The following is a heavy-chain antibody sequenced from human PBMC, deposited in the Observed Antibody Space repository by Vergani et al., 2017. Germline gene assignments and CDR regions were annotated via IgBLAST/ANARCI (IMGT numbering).Heavy chain of an antibody. V-gene: IGHV3-30*07. CDR1: GFTFSSYA. Sequence: QVQLVESGGGVVQPGRSLRLSCAASGFTFSSYAMHWVRQAPGKGLEWVAVISYDGSNKYYADSVKGRFTISRDNSKNTLYLQMNSLRAEDTAVYYCARGLMYLDYWGQGTLVTVSS. CDR3: ARGLMYLDY. J-gene: IGHJ4*02. D-gene: IGHD2-8*01. CDR2: ISYDGSNK.